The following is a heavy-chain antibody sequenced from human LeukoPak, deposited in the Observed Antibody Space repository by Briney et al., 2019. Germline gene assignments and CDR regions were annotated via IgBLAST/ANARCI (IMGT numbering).Heavy chain of an antibody. CDR2: IYTSGST. CDR3: ARDGVYYYGSGSSDYYYYYYMDV. CDR1: GGSISSGSYY. Sequence: SQTLSLTCTVSGGSISSGSYYWSWIRQPAGKGLEWIGRIYTSGSTNCNPSLKSRVTISVDTSKNQFSLKLSSVTAADTAVYYCARDGVYYYGSGSSDYYYYYYMDVWGKGTTVTVSS. J-gene: IGHJ6*03. V-gene: IGHV4-61*02. D-gene: IGHD3-10*01.